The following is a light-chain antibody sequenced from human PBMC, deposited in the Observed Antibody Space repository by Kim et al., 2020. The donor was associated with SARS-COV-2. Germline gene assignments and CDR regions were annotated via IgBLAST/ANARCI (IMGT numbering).Light chain of an antibody. CDR3: QQYDDWPPWT. CDR2: GAS. Sequence: VSPGEPATLSCRASQSVSSNVAWYQQKPGQAPRLLIYGASTRATGIPARFSGSGSGTDFTLTISSLQSEDLAVYHCQQYDDWPPWTFGQGTKVEI. V-gene: IGKV3-15*01. J-gene: IGKJ1*01. CDR1: QSVSSN.